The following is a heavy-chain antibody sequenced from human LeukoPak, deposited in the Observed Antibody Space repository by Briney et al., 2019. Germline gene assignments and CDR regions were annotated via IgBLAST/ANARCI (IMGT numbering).Heavy chain of an antibody. Sequence: PGGSLRLSCAASGFTFSSYGMHWVRQPPGKGLEGVAVIWYDGSNKYYADSVKGRFTTSRDNSKNTLYLQMNSLRAEDTAVYYCARLYGTYPGWFDPWGQGTLVTVSS. V-gene: IGHV3-33*08. CDR2: IWYDGSNK. D-gene: IGHD4-17*01. J-gene: IGHJ5*02. CDR1: GFTFSSYG. CDR3: ARLYGTYPGWFDP.